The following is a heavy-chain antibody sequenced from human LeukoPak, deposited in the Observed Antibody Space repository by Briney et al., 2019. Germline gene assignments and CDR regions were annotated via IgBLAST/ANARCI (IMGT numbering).Heavy chain of an antibody. CDR2: FDPEGGET. Sequence: ASVKVSCKVSGYTLTELSMHWVRQAPGKGLEWMGGFDPEGGETIYAQKFQGRVTMTEDTSTDTAYMELSSLRSEDTAVYYCATEGITFGGVVVTDYWGQGTLVTVSS. J-gene: IGHJ4*02. D-gene: IGHD3-16*02. CDR3: ATEGITFGGVVVTDY. CDR1: GYTLTELS. V-gene: IGHV1-24*01.